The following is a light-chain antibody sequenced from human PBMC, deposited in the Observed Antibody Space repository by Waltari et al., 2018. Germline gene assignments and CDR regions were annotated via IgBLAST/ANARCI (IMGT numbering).Light chain of an antibody. J-gene: IGKJ4*01. Sequence: DIVLTQTPLSSPVTLGQPASISCRSSQSLVHSDGNTYLSWLQQRPGQPPRLLIYKISNRFSGVPDRFSGSGSGTDFTLTINNLQAEDVAVYYCQQYYSFPLTFGGGTKVEIK. V-gene: IGKV2-24*01. CDR2: KIS. CDR1: QSLVHSDGNTY. CDR3: QQYYSFPLT.